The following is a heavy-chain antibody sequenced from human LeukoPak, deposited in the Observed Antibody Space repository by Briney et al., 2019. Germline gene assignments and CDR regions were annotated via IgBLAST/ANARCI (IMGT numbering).Heavy chain of an antibody. CDR3: ARDPYQGYSGWEH. Sequence: QPSETLSLTCTVSGGSISSGGYYWSWIRQPPGKGLEWIGYIYHSGSTYYNPSLKSRVTISVDRSKNQFSLKLSSVTAADTAVYFCARDPYQGYSGWEHWGQGTLVSVSS. V-gene: IGHV4-30-2*01. D-gene: IGHD5-12*01. CDR1: GGSISSGGYY. CDR2: IYHSGST. J-gene: IGHJ4*02.